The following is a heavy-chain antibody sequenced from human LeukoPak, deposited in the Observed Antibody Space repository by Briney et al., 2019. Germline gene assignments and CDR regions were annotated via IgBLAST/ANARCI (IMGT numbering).Heavy chain of an antibody. CDR2: VDYNGAT. CDR3: TRGYYEAFDY. J-gene: IGHJ4*02. V-gene: IGHV4-59*01. D-gene: IGHD3-16*01. CDR1: VASISGDH. Sequence: SETLSLTCAVSVASISGDHWNWIRQLPGKGLEWIGNVDYNGATKYNPPLQSRITISLDTSNNQFSLTLTSVTAADTALYFCTRGYYEAFDYWGQGRLVTVSS.